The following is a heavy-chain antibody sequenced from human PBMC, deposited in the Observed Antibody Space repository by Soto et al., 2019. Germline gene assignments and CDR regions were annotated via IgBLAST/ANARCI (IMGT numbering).Heavy chain of an antibody. CDR1: GGSFSGYY. J-gene: IGHJ4*02. CDR2: INHSGST. CDR3: ARGSPYSSGWYKPRGGGYFDY. V-gene: IGHV4-34*01. Sequence: QVQLQQWGAGLLKPSETLSLTCAVYGGSFSGYYWSWIRQPPGKGLEWIGEINHSGSTNYNPSLKSRVTISVDTSKNQFSLKLSSVTAADTALYYFARGSPYSSGWYKPRGGGYFDYWGQGTLVTVSS. D-gene: IGHD6-19*01.